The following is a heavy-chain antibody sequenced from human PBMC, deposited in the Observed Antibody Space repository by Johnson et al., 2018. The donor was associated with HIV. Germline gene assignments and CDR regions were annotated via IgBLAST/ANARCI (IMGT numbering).Heavy chain of an antibody. CDR1: GFTFISYG. V-gene: IGHV3-33*06. CDR2: IWYDGSNK. D-gene: IGHD2-15*01. Sequence: QVQLVESGGGVVQPGRSLRLSCAASGFTFISYGMHWVRQAPGKGLEWVAVIWYDGSNKYYADFVKGRFTISSDNSKNTRYLQMNSLRAEDTAVYYCAKEQLLRAFDIWGQGTMVTVSS. J-gene: IGHJ3*02. CDR3: AKEQLLRAFDI.